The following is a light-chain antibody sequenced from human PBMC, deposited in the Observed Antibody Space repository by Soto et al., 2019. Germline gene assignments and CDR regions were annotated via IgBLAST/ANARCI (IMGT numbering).Light chain of an antibody. CDR2: RND. J-gene: IGLJ1*01. V-gene: IGLV1-47*01. Sequence: QSALPQPPSASGTPGQRVTISCSTSNSRSGSNYVYWYQHLPGAAPKHLIYRNDQRPSGVPDQFSGSKSGTSASLAISGLRSEDEGDYFCAKWDDSLRVYGFGSGTKVTVL. CDR3: AKWDDSLRVYG. CDR1: NSRSGSNY.